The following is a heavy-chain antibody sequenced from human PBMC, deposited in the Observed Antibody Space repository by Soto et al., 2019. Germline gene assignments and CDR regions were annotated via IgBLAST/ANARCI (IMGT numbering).Heavy chain of an antibody. CDR2: INPNSGVT. J-gene: IGHJ6*03. CDR3: ARESGGATATLDYYYFYMDV. Sequence: QVQLVQSGAEVKEPGASVTVSCRASGDRFTDYYMHWVRQAPGQGLEWMGWINPNSGVTKYAQKFQGGVTMIRDTSIRTVYMQLSRLRFDDTAIYYCARESGGATATLDYYYFYMDVWGTGTTVTVSS. CDR1: GDRFTDYY. D-gene: IGHD5-12*01. V-gene: IGHV1-2*02.